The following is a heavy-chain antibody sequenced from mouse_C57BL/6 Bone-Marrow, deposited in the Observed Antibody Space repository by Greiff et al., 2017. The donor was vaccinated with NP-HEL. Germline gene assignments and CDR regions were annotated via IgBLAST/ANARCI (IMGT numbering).Heavy chain of an antibody. CDR2: INPSNGGT. V-gene: IGHV1-53*01. D-gene: IGHD2-1*01. J-gene: IGHJ3*01. CDR1: GYTFTSYW. CDR3: ATTTYGNYPAWFAY. Sequence: QVQLQQPGTELVKPGASVKLSCKASGYTFTSYWMHWVKQRPGQGLEWIGNINPSNGGTNYNEKFKSKATLTVDKSSSTAYMQLSSLTTEDSAVYYCATTTYGNYPAWFAYWGQVTPVTVSA.